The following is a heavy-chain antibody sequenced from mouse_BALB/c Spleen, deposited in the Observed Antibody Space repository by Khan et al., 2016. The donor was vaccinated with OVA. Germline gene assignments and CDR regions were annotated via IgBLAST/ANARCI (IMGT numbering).Heavy chain of an antibody. Sequence: VQLKESGPGLVKPSQSLSLTCTVTGYSITSGYAWNWIRQFPGNKLEWMGYISYSGVTSYTPSLKSRISITRDTSKNQFFLQLNSVTTEDTATYYCARWNYYGYYLDYWGQGTTLTVSS. V-gene: IGHV3-2*02. J-gene: IGHJ2*01. CDR1: GYSITSGYA. CDR3: ARWNYYGYYLDY. D-gene: IGHD1-1*01. CDR2: ISYSGVT.